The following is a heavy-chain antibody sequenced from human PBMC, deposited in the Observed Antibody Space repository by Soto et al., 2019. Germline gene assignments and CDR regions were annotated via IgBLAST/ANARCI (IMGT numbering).Heavy chain of an antibody. CDR2: IDPSDSYT. Sequence: PGESLKISCKGSGYSFTSYWISWVRQMPGKGLEWMGRIDPSDSYTNYSPSFQGHVTISADKSISTAYLQWSSLKASDTAMYYCARDLTTVVTGYYYGMDVGGQGTTVTVAS. CDR1: GYSFTSYW. J-gene: IGHJ6*02. V-gene: IGHV5-10-1*01. CDR3: ARDLTTVVTGYYYGMDV. D-gene: IGHD4-17*01.